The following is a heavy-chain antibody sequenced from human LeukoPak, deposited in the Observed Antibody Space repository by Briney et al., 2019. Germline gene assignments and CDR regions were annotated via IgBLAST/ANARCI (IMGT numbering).Heavy chain of an antibody. CDR1: GFTFSTYS. Sequence: GGSLRLSCAASGFTFSTYSGNWIRQAPGKGLEWVSSISDDSNYIFYADSVKGRFTISRDNAKNSLYLQMNSLTAEDSAVYYCVRAYHPGGWFDPWGQGTLVTVSS. J-gene: IGHJ5*02. V-gene: IGHV3-21*01. CDR2: ISDDSNYI. D-gene: IGHD2-21*01. CDR3: VRAYHPGGWFDP.